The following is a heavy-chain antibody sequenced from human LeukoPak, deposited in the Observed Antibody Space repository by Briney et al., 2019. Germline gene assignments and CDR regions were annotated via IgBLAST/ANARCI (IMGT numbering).Heavy chain of an antibody. CDR1: GYTFTGYY. J-gene: IGHJ4*02. Sequence: ASVKVSCKASGYTFTGYYMHWVRQAPGQGLEWTGWINPNSGGTNYAQKFQGRVTMTRDTSISTAYMELSRLRSDDTAVYYCASEQGDSGYDLVYWGQGTLVTVSS. CDR2: INPNSGGT. CDR3: ASEQGDSGYDLVY. V-gene: IGHV1-2*02. D-gene: IGHD5-12*01.